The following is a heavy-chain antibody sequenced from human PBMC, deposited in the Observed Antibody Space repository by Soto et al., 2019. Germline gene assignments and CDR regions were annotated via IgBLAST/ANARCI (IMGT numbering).Heavy chain of an antibody. D-gene: IGHD2-8*01. CDR1: GYTFTSYY. CDR2: MNPNSGNT. J-gene: IGHJ6*02. V-gene: IGHV1-8*01. Sequence: ASVKVSCKASGYTFTSYYINWVREATGQGLEWMGWMNPNSGNTGYAQKFQGRVTMTRNTSISTAYMELSSLRSEDTAVYYGASCQWGYYYYGMDVWGQGTTVTVSS. CDR3: ASCQWGYYYYGMDV.